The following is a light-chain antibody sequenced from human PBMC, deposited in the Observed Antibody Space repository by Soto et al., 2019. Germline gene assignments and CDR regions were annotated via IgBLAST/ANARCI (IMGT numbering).Light chain of an antibody. Sequence: QLVLMQPPSASGTPGQRVTISCSGSDSNIRSHYVYWYEQLPGTAPKLLIYRNNQRPSGVPDRFSGSKSGTSASLAISGLRSEDEADYYCAAWDDSLSGLVFGGGTKVTVL. CDR3: AAWDDSLSGLV. CDR1: DSNIRSHY. V-gene: IGLV1-47*01. CDR2: RNN. J-gene: IGLJ2*01.